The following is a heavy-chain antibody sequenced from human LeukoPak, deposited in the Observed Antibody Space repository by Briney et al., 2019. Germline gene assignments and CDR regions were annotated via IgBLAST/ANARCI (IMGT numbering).Heavy chain of an antibody. J-gene: IGHJ6*02. CDR2: INPSGGST. CDR1: GYTFTSYY. D-gene: IGHD1-26*01. CDR3: AREIVGELLLPRYYYYYGMDV. Sequence: RASVKVSCEASGYTFTSYYMHWVRQAPGQGLEWMGIINPSGGSTSYAQKFQGRVTMTRDTSTSTVYMELSSLRSEDTAVYYCAREIVGELLLPRYYYYYGMDVWGQGTTVTVSS. V-gene: IGHV1-46*01.